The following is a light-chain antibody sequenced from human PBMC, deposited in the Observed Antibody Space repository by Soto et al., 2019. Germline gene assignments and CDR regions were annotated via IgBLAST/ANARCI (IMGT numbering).Light chain of an antibody. CDR2: LNSDGSH. V-gene: IGLV4-69*01. CDR1: SGHSNYA. Sequence: QLVLTQSPSASASLGASVKLTCTLSSGHSNYAIAWHQQQSEKGPRYLMKLNSDGSHSKGDGFPDRFSGSSSGAERYLTISSLQYEDEADYYCQTWGSGIVVFGGGTKLTVL. J-gene: IGLJ2*01. CDR3: QTWGSGIVV.